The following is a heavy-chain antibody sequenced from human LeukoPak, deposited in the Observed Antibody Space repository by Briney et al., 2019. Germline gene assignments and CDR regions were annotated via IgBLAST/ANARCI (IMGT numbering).Heavy chain of an antibody. D-gene: IGHD1-26*01. Sequence: PGRSLRLSCAASGFTFSSYGMHWVRQAPGKGLEWVAVIWYDGSNKYYADSVKGRFTISRDNSKNTLYLQMNSLRAEDTAVYYCAREWDSKKKRIDYWGQGTLVTVSS. CDR2: IWYDGSNK. V-gene: IGHV3-33*01. J-gene: IGHJ4*02. CDR3: AREWDSKKKRIDY. CDR1: GFTFSSYG.